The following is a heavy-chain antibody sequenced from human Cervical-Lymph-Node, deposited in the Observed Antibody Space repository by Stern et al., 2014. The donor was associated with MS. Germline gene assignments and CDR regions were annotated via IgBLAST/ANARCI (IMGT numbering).Heavy chain of an antibody. J-gene: IGHJ4*02. CDR2: IDWDDDK. CDR1: GFSLRTTGMR. D-gene: IGHD1-26*01. V-gene: IGHV2-70*04. Sequence: QVTLRESGPALVKPTQTLTLTCTFSGFSLRTTGMRVSWIRQPPGKALEWLARIDWDDDKLYNTSLKTRLTISKDTSKNQVVLTMTNMDPVDTATYYCARITGAIFFDYWGQGTLVTVSS. CDR3: ARITGAIFFDY.